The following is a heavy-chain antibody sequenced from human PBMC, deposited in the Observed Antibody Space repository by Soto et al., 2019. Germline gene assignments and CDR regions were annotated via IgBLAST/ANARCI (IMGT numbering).Heavy chain of an antibody. CDR1: GGTFSSYA. D-gene: IGHD5-12*01. CDR2: IIPIFGTA. CDR3: AREVLLDGYNEGYYFDY. J-gene: IGHJ4*02. Sequence: ASVKVSCKASGGTFSSYAISWVRQAPGQGLEWMGGIIPIFGTANYAQKFQGRVTITADESTSTAYMELSSLRSENTAVYYCAREVLLDGYNEGYYFDYWGQGTLVTVSS. V-gene: IGHV1-69*13.